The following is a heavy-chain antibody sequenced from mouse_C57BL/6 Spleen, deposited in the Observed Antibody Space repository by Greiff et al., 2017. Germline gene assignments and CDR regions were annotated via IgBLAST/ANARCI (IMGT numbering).Heavy chain of an antibody. Sequence: QVQLQQSGPGLVQPSQSLSITCTVSGFSLTSYGVHWVRQSPGKGLEWLGVIWSGGSTDYNAAFISRLSISKDNSKSQVFFKMNSLQADDTAIYYCARNREGLGRGYFDVWGTGTTVTVSS. CDR3: ARNREGLGRGYFDV. CDR1: GFSLTSYG. CDR2: IWSGGST. D-gene: IGHD4-1*01. V-gene: IGHV2-2*01. J-gene: IGHJ1*03.